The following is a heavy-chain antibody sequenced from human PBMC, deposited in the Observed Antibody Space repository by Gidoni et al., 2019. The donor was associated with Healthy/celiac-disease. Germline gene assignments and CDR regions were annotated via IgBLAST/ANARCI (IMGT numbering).Heavy chain of an antibody. V-gene: IGHV2-70*01. CDR1: GFSLSTSGLC. CDR3: ARSVNYGGKNWFDP. J-gene: IGHJ5*02. D-gene: IGHD4-17*01. Sequence: QVTLRESGPALVKPTQTLTLTCTFSGFSLSTSGLCVSWIRQPPGKALEWLALIDWDDDKYSRTSLKTRLTISKDTSKNQVVLTMTNIHPVDTATYYCARSVNYGGKNWFDPWGQGTLVTVSS. CDR2: IDWDDDK.